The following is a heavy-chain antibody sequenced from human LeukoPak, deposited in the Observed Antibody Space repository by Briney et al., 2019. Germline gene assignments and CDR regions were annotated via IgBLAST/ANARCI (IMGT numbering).Heavy chain of an antibody. CDR3: ARGGGITIFGVVIHYYMDV. CDR1: GGSFSGYY. Sequence: PSETLSLTCAVYGGSFSGYYWSWIRQPPGKGLKWIGEINHSGSTNYNPSLKSRVTISVDTSKNQFSLKLSSVTAADTAVYYRARGGGITIFGVVIHYYMDVWGKGTTVTVSS. D-gene: IGHD3-3*01. CDR2: INHSGST. V-gene: IGHV4-34*01. J-gene: IGHJ6*03.